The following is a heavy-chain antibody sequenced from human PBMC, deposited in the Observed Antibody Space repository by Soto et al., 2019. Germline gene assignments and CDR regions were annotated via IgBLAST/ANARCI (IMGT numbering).Heavy chain of an antibody. V-gene: IGHV3-30*03. Sequence: PXXSLRLSFEASGFTFSSYAMHWVLQAPGKGLGWVTVISNDGTDKYYVDPVKGRFTISRDNSKNTLYLEMNSLRAEDTAVYYCARDRTGNDFYYDMDVWGQGTTVTVSS. CDR1: GFTFSSYA. J-gene: IGHJ6*02. CDR3: ARDRTGNDFYYDMDV. CDR2: ISNDGTDK.